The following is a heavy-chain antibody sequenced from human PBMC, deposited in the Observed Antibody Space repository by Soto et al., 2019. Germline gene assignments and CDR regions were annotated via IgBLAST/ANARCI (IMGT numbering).Heavy chain of an antibody. CDR1: GDSPSIGGFY. CDR2: IYRSGHA. V-gene: IGHV4-31*03. D-gene: IGHD1-1*01. CDR3: ARKNEGASRSFYFPSLDV. Sequence: SETLSLPCTVSGDSPSIGGFYWCWIRQRPGKSLAWMGYIYRSGHAHYNPSLETRLPISVDTSRNQFSRKLSSVTTADTAVYYYARKNEGASRSFYFPSLDVGGQGTTDAVSS. J-gene: IGHJ6*02.